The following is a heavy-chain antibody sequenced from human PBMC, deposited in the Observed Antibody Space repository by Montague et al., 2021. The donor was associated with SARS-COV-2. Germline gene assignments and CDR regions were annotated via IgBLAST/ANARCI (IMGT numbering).Heavy chain of an antibody. D-gene: IGHD3-3*01. CDR2: IYYSGST. V-gene: IGHV4-59*01. CDR1: GGSISSYY. J-gene: IGHJ3*02. CDR3: ARVSDFWSGYYTAVGAFDI. Sequence: SETLSLTCTVSGGSISSYYWSWIRQPPGKGLEWIGYIYYSGSTNXNPSLKSRVTISVDTSKNQSSLKLSSVTAADTAVYYCARVSDFWSGYYTAVGAFDIWGQGTMVTVSS.